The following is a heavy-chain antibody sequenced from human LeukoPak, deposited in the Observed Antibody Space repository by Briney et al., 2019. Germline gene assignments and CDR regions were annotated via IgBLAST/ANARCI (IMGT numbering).Heavy chain of an antibody. D-gene: IGHD5-24*01. J-gene: IGHJ5*02. V-gene: IGHV3-48*02. CDR2: ISSSGSAI. CDR1: GFTFSDYG. CDR3: ARDYRVGWQGIWFDP. Sequence: SGGSLRLSCAASGFTFSDYGMTWVRQAPGKGLDWISYISSSGSAIYYADSVKGRFTISRDNAKNSLSLQMNTLRDEDTAVYYCARDYRVGWQGIWFDPWGRGTLVTVSS.